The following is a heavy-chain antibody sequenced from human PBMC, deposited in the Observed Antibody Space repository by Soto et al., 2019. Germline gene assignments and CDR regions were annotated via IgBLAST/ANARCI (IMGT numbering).Heavy chain of an antibody. J-gene: IGHJ6*02. CDR1: GFTFDDFA. Sequence: EVQLVESGGCLVQPGRSLRLSCAGSGFTFDDFAMHWVRQVPGKGLEWVSGINWNSGAIVYADSVKGRFTISRDNAKNSLYLQMNSLRAEDTALYYCAKARFAVRIVGATGFYYGLDVWGQGTTVTVSS. CDR3: AKARFAVRIVGATGFYYGLDV. CDR2: INWNSGAI. V-gene: IGHV3-9*01. D-gene: IGHD1-26*01.